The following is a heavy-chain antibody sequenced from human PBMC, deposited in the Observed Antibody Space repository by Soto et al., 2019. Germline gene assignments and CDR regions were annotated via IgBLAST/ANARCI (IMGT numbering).Heavy chain of an antibody. CDR1: GFTFSSYI. CDR2: ISSSSSTI. V-gene: IGHV3-48*02. J-gene: IGHJ6*02. Sequence: GGSLRLSCAASGFTFSSYIMNWVRQSPGKGLEWVSYISSSSSTIYYADSVKGRFTISRDNAKNSLYLQMNSLRDEDTAVYYCARGTELRFLEWSQTTPQNHGMDVWGQGTTVTVSS. CDR3: ARGTELRFLEWSQTTPQNHGMDV. D-gene: IGHD3-3*01.